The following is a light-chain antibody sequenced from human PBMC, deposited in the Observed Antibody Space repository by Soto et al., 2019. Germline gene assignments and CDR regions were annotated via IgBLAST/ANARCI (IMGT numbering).Light chain of an antibody. CDR3: SSYTSSSTLLYV. J-gene: IGLJ1*01. V-gene: IGLV2-14*01. CDR1: SSDVGGYNY. CDR2: DVS. Sequence: QSALTQPASVSGSPGQSITISCTGTSSDVGGYNYVSWYQQHPGKAPKLMIYDVSNRPPGVSNRFSGSKSGNTASLTISGLQAEDEADYCSSYTSSSTLLYVFGTGTKLTVL.